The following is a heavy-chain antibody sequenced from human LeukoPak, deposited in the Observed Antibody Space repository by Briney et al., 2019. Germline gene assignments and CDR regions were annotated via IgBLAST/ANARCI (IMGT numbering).Heavy chain of an antibody. V-gene: IGHV3-23*01. J-gene: IGHJ4*02. Sequence: QTGGSLRLSCAASGFMFSNFAMSWVRQAPGKGLEWVSTIYYSGGNTYSADSVMGRFTISRDNAKNTLYLQMNSLRAEDTAVYYCAKDQGQAVVPRRFDYWGQGTLVTVSS. CDR1: GFMFSNFA. CDR2: IYYSGGNT. D-gene: IGHD2-2*01. CDR3: AKDQGQAVVPRRFDY.